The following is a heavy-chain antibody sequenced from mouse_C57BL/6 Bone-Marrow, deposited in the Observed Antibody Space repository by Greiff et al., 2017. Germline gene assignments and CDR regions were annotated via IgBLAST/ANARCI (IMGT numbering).Heavy chain of an antibody. CDR1: GYTFTDYY. CDR3: ARTLYYYASSPSFDY. D-gene: IGHD1-1*01. CDR2: IYPGSGNT. V-gene: IGHV1-76*01. Sequence: QVQLQQSGAELVRPGASVKLSCKASGYTFTDYYINWVKQRPGQGLEWIARIYPGSGNTYYNEKFKGKATLTAEKSSSTAYMQLSSLTSEDSAVXFCARTLYYYASSPSFDYWGQGTTLTVSS. J-gene: IGHJ2*01.